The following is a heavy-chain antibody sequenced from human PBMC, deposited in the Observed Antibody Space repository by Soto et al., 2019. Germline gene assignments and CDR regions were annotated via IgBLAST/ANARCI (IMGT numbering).Heavy chain of an antibody. CDR3: ARSGRLSSGYFSYRY. CDR1: GFTFSSYA. Sequence: PGGSLRLSCAASGFTFSSYAMHWVRQAPGKGLEWVAVISYDGSNKYYADSVKGRFTISRDNSKNTLYLQMNSLRAEDTAVYYCARSGRLSSGYFSYRYWGQGTLVTVSS. J-gene: IGHJ4*02. V-gene: IGHV3-30-3*01. D-gene: IGHD3-22*01. CDR2: ISYDGSNK.